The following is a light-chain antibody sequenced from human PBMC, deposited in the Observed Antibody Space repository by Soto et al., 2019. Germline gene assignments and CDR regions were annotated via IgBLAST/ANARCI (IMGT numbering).Light chain of an antibody. V-gene: IGKV3-15*01. CDR2: YAS. CDR3: QQYDKWPHT. Sequence: EMVMTQSPATLSVSPGERATLSCRASQNLSRNLAWYQQQPGQAPRLLIFYASTRATGIPARFSRSGSGTDFTLTISSLQSEDFAVYDCQQYDKWPHTFGQGTKLEIK. CDR1: QNLSRN. J-gene: IGKJ2*01.